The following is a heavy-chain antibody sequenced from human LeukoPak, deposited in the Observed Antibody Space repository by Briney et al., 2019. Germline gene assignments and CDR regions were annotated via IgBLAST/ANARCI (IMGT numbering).Heavy chain of an antibody. CDR3: ARAQYDYVWGSYRGAYYFDY. Sequence: SETLSLTCAVYGGSFSGYYWSWIRQPPGKGLEWIGEINHSGSTNYNPSLKSRVTISVDTSKNQFSLKLSSVTAADTAVYYCARAQYDYVWGSYRGAYYFDYWGQGTLVTVSS. J-gene: IGHJ4*02. CDR2: INHSGST. V-gene: IGHV4-34*01. CDR1: GGSFSGYY. D-gene: IGHD3-16*02.